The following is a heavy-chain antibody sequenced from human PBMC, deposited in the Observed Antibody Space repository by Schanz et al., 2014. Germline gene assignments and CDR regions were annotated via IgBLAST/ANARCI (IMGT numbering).Heavy chain of an antibody. Sequence: EVQLLESGGGLVQPGRSLRLSCAASGITLSGYGLHWVRQAPGKGLEWVSSISSTSSYIFYADSVKGRFTISRDNSKNTLYLQMNSLRAEDTAVYYCAKDHAGSDILTALGNWGQGTLVTVSS. J-gene: IGHJ4*02. CDR2: ISSTSSYI. V-gene: IGHV3-21*02. CDR3: AKDHAGSDILTALGN. D-gene: IGHD3-9*01. CDR1: GITLSGYG.